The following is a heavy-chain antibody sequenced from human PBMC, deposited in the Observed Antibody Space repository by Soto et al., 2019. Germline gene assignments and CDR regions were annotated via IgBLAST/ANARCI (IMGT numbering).Heavy chain of an antibody. D-gene: IGHD6-13*01. Sequence: AASVKCSCKASGYTFTSYGISWVRQAPGQGLEWMGWISAYNGNTNYAQTLQGRVTMTTDTSTSTAYMELRSLRSDDTAVYYCASWRGAAAGTRNYFDYWGQGTLVTVSS. CDR2: ISAYNGNT. V-gene: IGHV1-18*04. J-gene: IGHJ4*02. CDR1: GYTFTSYG. CDR3: ASWRGAAAGTRNYFDY.